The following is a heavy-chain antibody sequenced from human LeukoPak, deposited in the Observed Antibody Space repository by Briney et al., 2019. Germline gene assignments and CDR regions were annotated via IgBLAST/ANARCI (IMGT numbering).Heavy chain of an antibody. Sequence: GASVKVSCKASGYTFTCYYMHWVRQAPGQGLEWMGRIIPILDIANYAQKFQGRVTITADKFTSTAYMELSSLRSEDTAVYYCARVGGGYDQNWFDPWGQGTLVTVSS. CDR3: ARVGGGYDQNWFDP. D-gene: IGHD5-12*01. J-gene: IGHJ5*02. CDR2: IIPILDIA. V-gene: IGHV1-69*04. CDR1: GYTFTCYY.